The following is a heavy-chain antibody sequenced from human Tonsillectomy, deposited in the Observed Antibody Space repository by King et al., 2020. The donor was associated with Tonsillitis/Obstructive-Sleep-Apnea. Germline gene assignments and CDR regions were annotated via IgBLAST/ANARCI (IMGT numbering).Heavy chain of an antibody. D-gene: IGHD3-22*01. Sequence: VQLVESGGGLVKPGGSLRLSCAASGFTFSDYYMTWIRQAPGKGLEWVSYSSSLSSYTNYADSVRGRFTISRDNTKNSLYLQMNSLRAEDTAVYYCARESYYDSSGPLDYWGQGTLVTVSS. CDR2: SSSLSSYT. CDR3: ARESYYDSSGPLDY. CDR1: GFTFSDYY. V-gene: IGHV3-11*06. J-gene: IGHJ4*02.